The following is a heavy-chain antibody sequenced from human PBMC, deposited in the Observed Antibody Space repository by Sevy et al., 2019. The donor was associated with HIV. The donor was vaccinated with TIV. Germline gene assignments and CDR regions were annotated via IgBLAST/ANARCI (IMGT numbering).Heavy chain of an antibody. Sequence: ASVKVSCKASGSTFNTYKIHWVRQAPVQGLEWMGWIWSDNGLTRYSQKFQARVTITWDTSASTAYMEVSGLTSEDTAVYYCARDEDVWGQGTTVTVSS. CDR3: ARDEDV. V-gene: IGHV1-3*01. CDR2: IWSDNGLT. CDR1: GSTFNTYK. J-gene: IGHJ6*02.